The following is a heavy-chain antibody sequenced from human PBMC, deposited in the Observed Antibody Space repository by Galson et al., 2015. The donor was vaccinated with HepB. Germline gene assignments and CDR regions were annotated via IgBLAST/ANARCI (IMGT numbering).Heavy chain of an antibody. CDR1: GFTFSSYA. Sequence: SLRLSCAASGFTFSSYAMSWVRQAPGKGLEWVSAISGSGGSTYYADSVKGRFTISRDNSKNTLYLQMNSLRAEDTAVYYCAKDLAGYYDSSVYWGQGTLVTVSS. CDR3: AKDLAGYYDSSVY. J-gene: IGHJ4*02. V-gene: IGHV3-23*01. CDR2: ISGSGGST. D-gene: IGHD3-22*01.